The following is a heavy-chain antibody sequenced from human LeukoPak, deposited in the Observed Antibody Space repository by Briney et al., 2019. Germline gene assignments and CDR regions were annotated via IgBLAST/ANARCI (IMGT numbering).Heavy chain of an antibody. CDR1: GVSISTYY. V-gene: IGHV4-59*01. D-gene: IGHD6-6*01. CDR2: IYHSGST. Sequence: KPSETLSLTCTVSGVSISTYYWNWIRQPPGKGLEWIGYIYHSGSTNYNPSLQSRVTISVDTSKNQFSLHLISVTAADTAVYYCARGGAARLHFQNWGQGTLVTVSS. J-gene: IGHJ1*01. CDR3: ARGGAARLHFQN.